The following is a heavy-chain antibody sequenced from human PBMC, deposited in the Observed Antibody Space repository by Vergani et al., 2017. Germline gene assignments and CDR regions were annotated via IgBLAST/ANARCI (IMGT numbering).Heavy chain of an antibody. CDR1: GFTFSSYA. Sequence: EVQLVESGGGLVQPGGSLRLSCAASGFTFSSYAMSWVRQAPGKGLEWVSAISGSGGSTYYADSVKGRFTISRDNSKNTLYLQMNSLRAEDTAVYYCARWVYGGYGVGYYFDYWGQGTLVTVSS. CDR2: ISGSGGST. V-gene: IGHV3-23*04. J-gene: IGHJ4*02. D-gene: IGHD5-12*01. CDR3: ARWVYGGYGVGYYFDY.